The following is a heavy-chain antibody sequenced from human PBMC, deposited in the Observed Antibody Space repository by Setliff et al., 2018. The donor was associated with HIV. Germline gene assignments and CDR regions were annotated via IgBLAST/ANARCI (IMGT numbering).Heavy chain of an antibody. CDR2: IYTSGST. J-gene: IGHJ6*03. CDR3: ERDVPWGDYYYYMDV. Sequence: SSETLSLTCTVSGGSISSYYWSWIRQPAGKGLEWIGHIYTSGSTNYNPSLKSRVTMSVDTAKNQFSLKLSSLTAADTAVYYCERDVPWGDYYYYMDVWGKGTTVTVSS. D-gene: IGHD3-16*01. V-gene: IGHV4-4*07. CDR1: GGSISSYY.